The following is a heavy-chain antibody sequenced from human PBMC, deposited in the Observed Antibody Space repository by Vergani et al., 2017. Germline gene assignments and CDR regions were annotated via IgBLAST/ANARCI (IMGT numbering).Heavy chain of an antibody. J-gene: IGHJ4*02. D-gene: IGHD6-6*01. CDR1: GFTFSSYG. V-gene: IGHV3-30*18. CDR3: AKDGSYSSSAPKSRIDY. Sequence: QVQLVESGGGVVQPGRSLRLSCAASGFTFSSYGMHWVRQAPGKGLEWVAVISYDGSNKYYADSVKGRFTISRDNSKNTLYLQMNSLRAEDTAVYYCAKDGSYSSSAPKSRIDYWGQGTLVTVSS. CDR2: ISYDGSNK.